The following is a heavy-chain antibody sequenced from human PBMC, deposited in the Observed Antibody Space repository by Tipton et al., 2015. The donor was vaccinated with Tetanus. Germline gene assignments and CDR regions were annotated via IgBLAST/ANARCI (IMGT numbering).Heavy chain of an antibody. J-gene: IGHJ4*02. CDR3: AREPAATGTSLFDY. D-gene: IGHD6-13*01. CDR1: GYTFSRYG. CDR2: IGAGSGEA. V-gene: IGHV1-18*01. Sequence: QSGPEVKEPGASVKVSCKASGYTFSRYGISWVRQARGQGLEWMGWIGAGSGEAYYAHRFQDRVTLTTDASSSTVYMELRNLRWDDTAVYFCAREPAATGTSLFDYWGQGALVTVSS.